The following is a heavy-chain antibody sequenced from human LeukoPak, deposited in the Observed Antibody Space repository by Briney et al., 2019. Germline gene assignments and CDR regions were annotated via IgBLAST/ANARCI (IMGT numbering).Heavy chain of an antibody. D-gene: IGHD1-26*01. J-gene: IGHJ3*02. V-gene: IGHV4-59*05. Sequence: SETLSLTCTVSGGSISSYYWSWIRQPPGKGLEWIGSIYYSGSTYYNPSLKSRVTISVDTSKNQFSLKLSSVTAADTAVYYCARGEPGVAFDIWGQGTMVTVSS. CDR1: GGSISSYY. CDR2: IYYSGST. CDR3: ARGEPGVAFDI.